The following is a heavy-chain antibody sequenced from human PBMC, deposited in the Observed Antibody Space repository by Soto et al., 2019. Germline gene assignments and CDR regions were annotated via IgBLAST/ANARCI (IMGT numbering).Heavy chain of an antibody. D-gene: IGHD3-3*01. CDR1: GFTFSDYA. J-gene: IGHJ4*02. CDR3: ARTYYDFWSGFSE. Sequence: GGSLRLSCAASGFTFSDYAMHWIRQPPGKGLEWVAIISYEGSEKYYSDSVKGRFTISRDNSKNTVYLQMNSVRGDDTAVYYCARTYYDFWSGFSEWGQGAMVTFPQ. V-gene: IGHV3-30*03. CDR2: ISYEGSEK.